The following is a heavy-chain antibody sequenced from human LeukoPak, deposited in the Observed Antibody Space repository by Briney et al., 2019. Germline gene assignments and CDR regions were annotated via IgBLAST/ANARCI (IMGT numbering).Heavy chain of an antibody. Sequence: GGSLRLSCAASGFTFDDYAMHSVRHAPGKGLEWVSGISWNSGSIGYADSVKGRFTISRDNATNSLYLQMNSLRAEDTALYYCAKDTSILWFGEFDYWGQGTLVTVSS. V-gene: IGHV3-9*01. CDR1: GFTFDDYA. J-gene: IGHJ4*02. D-gene: IGHD3-10*01. CDR2: ISWNSGSI. CDR3: AKDTSILWFGEFDY.